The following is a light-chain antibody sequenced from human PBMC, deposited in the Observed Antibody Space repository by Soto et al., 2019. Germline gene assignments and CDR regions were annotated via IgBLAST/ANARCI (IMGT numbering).Light chain of an antibody. V-gene: IGLV2-14*03. J-gene: IGLJ1*01. CDR2: DVN. CDR3: SSYTTSSPHV. CDR1: SSDIGAVTF. Sequence: QSALTQPASVSGSPGQSITISCTGTSSDIGAVTFVSWYQQHPGKVPKLMIFDVNRRPSGVSDRFSGSKSGNTASLTISGRQAEDEGDYYCSSYTTSSPHVFGSGTKRTVL.